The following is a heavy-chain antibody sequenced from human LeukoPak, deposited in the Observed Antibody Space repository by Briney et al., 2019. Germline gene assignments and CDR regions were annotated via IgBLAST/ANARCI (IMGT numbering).Heavy chain of an antibody. Sequence: PGGSLRLSCAASGFTFSNYWMHWVRQAPGKGLEWVAVISYDGSNKYYADSVKGRFTISRDNAKNSLYLQMNSLRAEDTAVYYCARDRGYCSSTSCHRGIDYWGQGTLVTVSS. CDR2: ISYDGSNK. J-gene: IGHJ4*02. CDR3: ARDRGYCSSTSCHRGIDY. CDR1: GFTFSNYW. V-gene: IGHV3-30-3*01. D-gene: IGHD2-2*01.